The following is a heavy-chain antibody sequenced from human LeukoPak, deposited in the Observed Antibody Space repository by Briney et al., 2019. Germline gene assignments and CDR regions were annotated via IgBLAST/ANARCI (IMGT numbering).Heavy chain of an antibody. J-gene: IGHJ4*02. CDR2: IYSGGST. D-gene: IGHD3-22*01. CDR1: GFTVSSTY. V-gene: IGHV3-53*01. Sequence: GGSLRLSCAASGFTVSSTYMSWVRQAPGKGLGWVSVIYSGGSTYYADSGNGRFSISRDNSKNTLYLQMKSLRAEDTAVYYCGSLKSSGYFIEHWSQGTLVTVP. CDR3: GSLKSSGYFIEH.